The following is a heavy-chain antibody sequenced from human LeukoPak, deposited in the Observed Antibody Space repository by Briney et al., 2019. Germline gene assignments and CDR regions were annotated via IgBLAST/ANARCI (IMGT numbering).Heavy chain of an antibody. Sequence: ASVKVSCKASGYTFTSYGISWVRQAPGQGLEWMGWISAYKGNTNYAQKLQGRVTMTTDTSTSTAYMELRSLRSDDTAVYYCARDASSIAAQFGDYWGQGTLVTVSS. CDR3: ARDASSIAAQFGDY. D-gene: IGHD6-6*01. J-gene: IGHJ4*02. CDR1: GYTFTSYG. V-gene: IGHV1-18*01. CDR2: ISAYKGNT.